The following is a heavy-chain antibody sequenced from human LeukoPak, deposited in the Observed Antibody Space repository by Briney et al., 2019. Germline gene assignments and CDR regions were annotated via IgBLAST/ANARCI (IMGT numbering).Heavy chain of an antibody. D-gene: IGHD5-18*01. CDR2: IVPILGTA. Sequence: SVKVSCKAPGGSFGRYAISWVRQAPGQGLEWMGGIVPILGTANYAQKFQGRVTITADDSTGTAYMELTSLRSAGTAVYYCARSQGYSYGSSYWGQGTLVTVSS. J-gene: IGHJ4*02. V-gene: IGHV1-69*13. CDR1: GGSFGRYA. CDR3: ARSQGYSYGSSY.